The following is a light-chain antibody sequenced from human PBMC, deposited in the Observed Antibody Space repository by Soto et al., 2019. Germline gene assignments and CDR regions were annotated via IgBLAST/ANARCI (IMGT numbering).Light chain of an antibody. CDR3: QVYGTSPRYT. J-gene: IGKJ2*01. CDR2: GAS. V-gene: IGKV3-20*01. CDR1: QSVSSNY. Sequence: EIVLTQSPGTLSLSPGERATLSCRASQSVSSNYLAWYQQKPGQAPRLLIYGASSRPTGIPDRFSGSGSGTDFTLTISSLEPEDFAVYYCQVYGTSPRYTFGQGTNLEIK.